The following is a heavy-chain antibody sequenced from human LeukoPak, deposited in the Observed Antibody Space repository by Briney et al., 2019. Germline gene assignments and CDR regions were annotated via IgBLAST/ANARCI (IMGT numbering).Heavy chain of an antibody. CDR2: ISYDGSNK. CDR3: AKVASGSYYNWPFDY. CDR1: GFTFSSYG. J-gene: IGHJ4*02. D-gene: IGHD1-26*01. Sequence: GGSLRLSCAASGFTFSSYGMHWVRQAPGKGLEWVAVISYDGSNKYYADSVKGRFTVSRDNSKNTLYLQMNSLRAEDTAVYYCAKVASGSYYNWPFDYWGQGTLVTVSS. V-gene: IGHV3-30*18.